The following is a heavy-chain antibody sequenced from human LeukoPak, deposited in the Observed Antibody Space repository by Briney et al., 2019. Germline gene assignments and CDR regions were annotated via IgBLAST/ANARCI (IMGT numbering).Heavy chain of an antibody. J-gene: IGHJ4*02. CDR3: ARGGYGPYYYASGYPPDY. V-gene: IGHV3-74*01. CDR1: GFTFRNFW. D-gene: IGHD3-10*01. CDR2: INTDGSGT. Sequence: GGSLRLSCAASGFTFRNFWMYWVRQVPGKGLFWVSRINTDGSGTAYAEPVKGRFTISRDNARNTLYLQMNSLRAEDTAVYYCARGGYGPYYYASGYPPDYWGQGTLVTVSS.